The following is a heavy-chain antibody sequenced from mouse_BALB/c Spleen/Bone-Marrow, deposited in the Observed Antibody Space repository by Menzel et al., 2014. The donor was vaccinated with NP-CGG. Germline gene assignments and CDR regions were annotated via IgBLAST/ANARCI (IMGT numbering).Heavy chain of an antibody. D-gene: IGHD1-1*01. CDR2: INPYNGVI. J-gene: IGHJ4*01. Sequence: EVKVVESGPELVKPGASMKISCKASGYSFIGYTMNWVKQSHGKNLEWIGLINPYNGVINYNQKFKGKATFTVDKSSSTAYMELLSLTSEDSAVYYCARFYYGSNYAMDYWGQGTSVTVSS. CDR3: ARFYYGSNYAMDY. V-gene: IGHV1-26*01. CDR1: GYSFIGYT.